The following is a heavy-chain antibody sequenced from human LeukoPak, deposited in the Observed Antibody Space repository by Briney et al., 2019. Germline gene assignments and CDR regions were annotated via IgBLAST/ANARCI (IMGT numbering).Heavy chain of an antibody. Sequence: KASETLSLTCTVSGGSSSSGSYYWSSIRQPAEKGLEWIGRIYTSGSTNYNPSLKSRVTISVDTSKNQFSLKLSSVTAADTAVYYCARGASYDFWSGPLDYWGQGTLVTVSS. V-gene: IGHV4-61*02. CDR2: IYTSGST. CDR3: ARGASYDFWSGPLDY. CDR1: GGSSSSGSYY. D-gene: IGHD3-3*01. J-gene: IGHJ4*02.